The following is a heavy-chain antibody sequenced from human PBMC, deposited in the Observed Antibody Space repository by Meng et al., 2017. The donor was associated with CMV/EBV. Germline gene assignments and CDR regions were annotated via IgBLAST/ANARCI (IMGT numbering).Heavy chain of an antibody. V-gene: IGHV4-39*07. D-gene: IGHD6-19*01. CDR2: IYYSGST. J-gene: IGHJ4*02. CDR3: ARAVGGSGWYYFDY. Sequence: GSLRLSCTVSGGSISSSSYYWGWIRQPPGKGLEWIGNIYYSGSTYYNPSLKSRVTISVDTSKNQFSLKLSSVTAADTAVYYCARAVGGSGWYYFDYWGQGTLVTVSS. CDR1: GGSISSSSYY.